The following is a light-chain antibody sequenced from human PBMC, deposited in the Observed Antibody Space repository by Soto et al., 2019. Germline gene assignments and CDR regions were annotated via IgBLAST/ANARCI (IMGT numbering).Light chain of an antibody. CDR3: QHYYNYSWT. Sequence: DIQLTQSPSTLSASVGDRVTITCRASENLSNFLAWFQLSPGRAPKLLIYRASSLENRVPSRFSGSGSGTEFTFSISSLQPDDFATYYCQHYYNYSWTFGPGTRVDLK. CDR1: ENLSNF. J-gene: IGKJ1*01. CDR2: RAS. V-gene: IGKV1-5*03.